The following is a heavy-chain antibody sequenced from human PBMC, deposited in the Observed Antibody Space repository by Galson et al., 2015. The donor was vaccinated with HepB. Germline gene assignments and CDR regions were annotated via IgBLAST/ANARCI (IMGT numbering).Heavy chain of an antibody. V-gene: IGHV6-1*01. CDR2: RYYRSRWDN. J-gene: IGHJ3*02. D-gene: IGHD6-19*01. CDR1: GDSVSSNRAA. CDR3: ARDQGIVGYRSGWSDAFDI. Sequence: AISGDSVSSNRAAWNWIRQCAWRGLEWLGRRYYRSRWDNDYAVSVKSRITINPDTSKNQVSLQLNSVTPEDTAVYYCARDQGIVGYRSGWSDAFDIWGQGTMVTVSS.